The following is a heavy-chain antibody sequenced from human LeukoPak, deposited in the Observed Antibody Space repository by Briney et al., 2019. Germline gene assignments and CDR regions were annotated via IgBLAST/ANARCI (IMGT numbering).Heavy chain of an antibody. CDR2: IYSGGST. V-gene: IGHV3-53*01. J-gene: IGHJ5*02. D-gene: IGHD3-16*02. CDR1: GFTVSSNY. Sequence: PGGSLRLSCAASGFTVSSNYMSWVRQAPGKGLEWVSVIYSGGSTYYADSVKGRFTISRDNSKNTLYLQMNSLRAEDTAVYYCARENMITFGGVLAQNWFDPWGQGTLVTVSS. CDR3: ARENMITFGGVLAQNWFDP.